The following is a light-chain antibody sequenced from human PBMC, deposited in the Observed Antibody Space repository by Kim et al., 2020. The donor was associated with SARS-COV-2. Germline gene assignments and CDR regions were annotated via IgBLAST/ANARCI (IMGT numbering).Light chain of an antibody. J-gene: IGKJ4*01. CDR3: QQATIFPLT. CDR2: AAS. V-gene: IGKV1D-12*01. Sequence: APVGDRVTSTCRASQGIRSWLAWYQQKPGKAPKLLIYAASTLQSGVPSRFRGSESGTDFTLTITNLQPEDSATYYCQQATIFPLTFGGGTKVDIK. CDR1: QGIRSW.